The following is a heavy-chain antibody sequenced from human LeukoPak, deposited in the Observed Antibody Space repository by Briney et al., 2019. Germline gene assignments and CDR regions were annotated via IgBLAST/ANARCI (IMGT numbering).Heavy chain of an antibody. Sequence: ASVKVSCKASGGTFISYAISWVRQAPGQGLEWMGGIIPIFGTANYAQKFQGRVTITADESTSTAYMELSSLRSEDTAVYYCARRLKRGDGNYYYGMDVWGQGTTVTSP. D-gene: IGHD6-25*01. CDR1: GGTFISYA. J-gene: IGHJ6*02. V-gene: IGHV1-69*13. CDR3: ARRLKRGDGNYYYGMDV. CDR2: IIPIFGTA.